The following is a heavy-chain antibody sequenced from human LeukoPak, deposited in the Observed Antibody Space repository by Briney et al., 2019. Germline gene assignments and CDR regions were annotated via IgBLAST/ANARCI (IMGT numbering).Heavy chain of an antibody. CDR3: TTGLGLLWFGELFSFDY. CDR1: GFTFSNAW. Sequence: PGGSLRLSCAASGFTFSNAWMSWVRQAPGKGLEWVGRIKSKTDGGTTDYAAPVKGRFTISRDDSKNTLYLQMNSLKTEDTAVYYCTTGLGLLWFGELFSFDYWGQGTLVTVSS. V-gene: IGHV3-15*01. J-gene: IGHJ4*02. D-gene: IGHD3-10*01. CDR2: IKSKTDGGTT.